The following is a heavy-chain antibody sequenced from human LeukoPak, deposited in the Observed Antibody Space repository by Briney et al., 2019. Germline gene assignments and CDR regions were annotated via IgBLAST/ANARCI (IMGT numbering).Heavy chain of an antibody. Sequence: SGTLSLTCAVSGYSISSGYYWGWIRQPPRKGLEWIGIIYDSGSTYYNPSLKSRVTISVDTSKNQLSLQLSSLTAADTAVDYFARQDDYDSRGYYSPTDFYYWGEGALVTVSS. CDR1: GYSISSGYY. CDR3: ARQDDYDSRGYYSPTDFYY. V-gene: IGHV4-38-2*01. D-gene: IGHD3-22*01. J-gene: IGHJ4*02. CDR2: IYDSGST.